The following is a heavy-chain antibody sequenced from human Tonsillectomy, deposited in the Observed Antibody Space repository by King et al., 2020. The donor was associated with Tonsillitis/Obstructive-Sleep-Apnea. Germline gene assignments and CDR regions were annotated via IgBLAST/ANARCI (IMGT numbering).Heavy chain of an antibody. CDR2: IYYIGNT. CDR1: GGSMTSYY. CDR3: ARGAGWYDP. J-gene: IGHJ5*02. Sequence: QLQESGPGLVKTSETLSLTCTVSGGSMTSYYWSWLRQPPGKGLEWIGYIYYIGNTNDHPSLKSRVNISVDTSKNQFSLKLSSVTTADTAVYYCARGAGWYDPWGQGTLVTVSS. V-gene: IGHV4-59*01.